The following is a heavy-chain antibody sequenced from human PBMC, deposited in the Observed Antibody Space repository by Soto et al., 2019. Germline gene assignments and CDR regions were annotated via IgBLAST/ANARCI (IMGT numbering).Heavy chain of an antibody. J-gene: IGHJ5*01. CDR3: ARGETDYWFDS. V-gene: IGHV4-31*03. CDR2: IYYRGNT. Sequence: QVQLQESGPGLLKPSETLSLTCSVSGGFISSGGYYWSWIRQHPVKGLEWIGSIYYRGNTYYNPSLNSRGTMSVDTSKNQCSLKLNSVTAADTAVYYCARGETDYWFDSWGQGTLVTVSS. CDR1: GGFISSGGYY.